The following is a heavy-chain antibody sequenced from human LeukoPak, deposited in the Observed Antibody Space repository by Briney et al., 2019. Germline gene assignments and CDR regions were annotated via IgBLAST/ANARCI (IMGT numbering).Heavy chain of an antibody. J-gene: IGHJ4*02. D-gene: IGHD5-24*01. CDR2: INPNSGGT. CDR1: GYTFTGYY. V-gene: IGHV1-2*04. CDR3: AKDYVSGDGYWDFDY. Sequence: ASVKVSCKASGYTFTGYYMHWVRQAPGQGLEWMGWINPNSGGTNYAQKFQGWVTMTRDTSISTAYMELSRLRSDDTAVYYCAKDYVSGDGYWDFDYWGQGTLVTVSS.